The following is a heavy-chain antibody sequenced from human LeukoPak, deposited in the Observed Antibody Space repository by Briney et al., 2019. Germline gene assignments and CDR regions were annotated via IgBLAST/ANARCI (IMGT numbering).Heavy chain of an antibody. V-gene: IGHV4-30-4*08. CDR3: ARAGVVPAAINRAFDI. CDR2: IYHNGDT. D-gene: IGHD2-2*02. CDR1: GGSIISGDYY. J-gene: IGHJ3*02. Sequence: SQTLSLTCIVSGGSIISGDYYWTWIRQAPGKGLEWIGYIYHNGDTYYNPSLRSRISISVDTSKNQFSLKLSSVTAADTAVYYCARAGVVPAAINRAFDIWGQGSLVTVSS.